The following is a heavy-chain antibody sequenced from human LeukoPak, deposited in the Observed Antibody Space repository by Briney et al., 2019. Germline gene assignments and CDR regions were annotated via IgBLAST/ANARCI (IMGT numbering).Heavy chain of an antibody. J-gene: IGHJ4*02. CDR3: ARNEHYDSWSGYLGYFDY. D-gene: IGHD3-3*01. CDR2: IYTSGNT. CDR1: GGSFSIYY. V-gene: IGHV4-4*07. Sequence: SETLSLTCTVSGGSFSIYYWSWIRQPAGKGLEWIGRIYTSGNTNYNPSLKSRVTMSVDTSKNQFSLKLSSVTAADTAVYYCARNEHYDSWSGYLGYFDYWGQGTLVTVSS.